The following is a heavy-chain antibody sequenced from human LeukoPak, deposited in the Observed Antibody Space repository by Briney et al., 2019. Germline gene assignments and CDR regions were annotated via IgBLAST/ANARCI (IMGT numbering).Heavy chain of an antibody. CDR1: GFTFSDYY. J-gene: IGHJ3*02. D-gene: IGHD2-21*02. Sequence: GGSLRLSCAASGFTFSDYYMSWVRQAPGKGLEWVSAISGSGGSTYYADSVKGRFTISRDNSKNTLYLQMNSLRAEDTAVYYCAKVAEYCGGDCYVADAFDIWGQGTMVTVSS. CDR3: AKVAEYCGGDCYVADAFDI. CDR2: ISGSGGST. V-gene: IGHV3-23*01.